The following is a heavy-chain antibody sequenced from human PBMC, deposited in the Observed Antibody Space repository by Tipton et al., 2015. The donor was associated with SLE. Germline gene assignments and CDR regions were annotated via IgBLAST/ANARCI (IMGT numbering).Heavy chain of an antibody. CDR3: ARAEAALDV. V-gene: IGHV4-39*01. CDR2: IYYTERT. J-gene: IGHJ4*02. CDR1: GGSISSSSFH. D-gene: IGHD2-15*01. Sequence: TLSLTCTVSGGSISSSSFHWGWIRQPPGKGLEWIGTIYYTERTFYNPSLKSRVTISRDTSKNQFSLNLNSVTAADTAVYFCARAEAALDVWGQGTLVTVSS.